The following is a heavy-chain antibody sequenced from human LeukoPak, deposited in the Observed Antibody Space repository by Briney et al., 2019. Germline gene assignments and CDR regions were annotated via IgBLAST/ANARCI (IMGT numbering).Heavy chain of an antibody. V-gene: IGHV4-39*07. CDR3: ARGTYYYDSSGSYGPLVFDY. CDR1: GGSISSSVSY. Sequence: PSETLSLTCTVSGGSISSSVSYWVWIRQPPGKGLEWIGSIYYSGSTYYNPSLKSRVTISVDTSKNQFSLKLSSVTAADTAVYYCARGTYYYDSSGSYGPLVFDYWGQGTLVTVSS. CDR2: IYYSGST. J-gene: IGHJ4*02. D-gene: IGHD3-22*01.